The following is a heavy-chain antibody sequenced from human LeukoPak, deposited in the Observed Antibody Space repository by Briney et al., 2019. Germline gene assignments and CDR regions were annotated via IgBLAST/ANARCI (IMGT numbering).Heavy chain of an antibody. Sequence: ASVKVSCKASGYTFTSYAMHWVRQAPGQRLEWMGWINAGNGNTKYSQKFQGRVTITRDTSASTAYMELSSLRSEDTAVYYCARAMAYYDSSGYTIPPSDYWGQGTLVTVSS. J-gene: IGHJ4*02. CDR3: ARAMAYYDSSGYTIPPSDY. D-gene: IGHD3-22*01. CDR1: GYTFTSYA. CDR2: INAGNGNT. V-gene: IGHV1-3*01.